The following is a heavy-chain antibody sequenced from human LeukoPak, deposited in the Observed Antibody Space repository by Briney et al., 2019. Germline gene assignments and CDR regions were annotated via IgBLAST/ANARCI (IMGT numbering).Heavy chain of an antibody. V-gene: IGHV4-34*01. D-gene: IGHD6-6*01. J-gene: IGHJ5*02. CDR1: GGSFSGYY. CDR3: ASGGISTSDGNRNCFDP. CDR2: INHSGST. Sequence: SETLSLTCAVYGGSFSGYYWSWIRQPPGKGLEWIGEINHSGSTNYNPSLKSRVTISLDTSKSQFSPKLSSVTAADTAVYYCASGGISTSDGNRNCFDPWGQGTLVTVSS.